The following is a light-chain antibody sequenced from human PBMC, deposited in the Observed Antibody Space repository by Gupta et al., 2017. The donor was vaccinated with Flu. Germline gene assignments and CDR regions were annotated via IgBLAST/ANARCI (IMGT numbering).Light chain of an antibody. J-gene: IGLJ1*01. CDR1: SSNIGAGYD. CDR2: AYT. V-gene: IGLV1-40*01. CDR3: QSYDTRLSGSHV. Sequence: QSVLTQPPSVSAAPGQRVTISCTGSSSNIGAGYDVHWYQQLPGTAPKLLIYAYTSRPSGVPDRFSGSKSDTSAALAITGLQADDEADYYCQSYDTRLSGSHVFGTGTRVTLL.